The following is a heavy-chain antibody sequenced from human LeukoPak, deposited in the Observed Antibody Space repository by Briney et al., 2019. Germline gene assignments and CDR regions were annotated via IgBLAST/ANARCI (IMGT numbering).Heavy chain of an antibody. Sequence: SETLSLTCAVSGYSISSAYYWGWLRQPPGKGLEWIVSIHHSGSTYFNPSLKSRVTISVDTSKNQFSLKLTSVTAADTAVYYCARDRVGATYAFDIWGQGTMVTVSP. J-gene: IGHJ3*02. CDR3: ARDRVGATYAFDI. V-gene: IGHV4-38-2*02. D-gene: IGHD1-26*01. CDR1: GYSISSAYY. CDR2: IHHSGST.